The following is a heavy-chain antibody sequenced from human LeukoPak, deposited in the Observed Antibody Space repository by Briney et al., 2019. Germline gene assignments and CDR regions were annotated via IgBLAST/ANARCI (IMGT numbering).Heavy chain of an antibody. J-gene: IGHJ6*03. CDR1: GYTFTSYG. CDR2: ISAYNGNT. Sequence: ASVKVSCKASGYTFTSYGISWVRQAPGQGLEWMGWISAYNGNTNYAQKLQGRVTMTTDTSTSTAYMELRSLRSDDTAVYYCARVPMPHGYSYNYYYMDVWGKGTTVTISS. D-gene: IGHD5-18*01. V-gene: IGHV1-18*01. CDR3: ARVPMPHGYSYNYYYMDV.